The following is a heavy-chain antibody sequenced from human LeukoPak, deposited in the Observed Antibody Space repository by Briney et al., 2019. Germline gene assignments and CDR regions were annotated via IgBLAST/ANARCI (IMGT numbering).Heavy chain of an antibody. V-gene: IGHV3-7*01. CDR1: GFTFSSYW. D-gene: IGHD3-22*01. CDR2: IKQDGSEK. Sequence: GGSLRLSCAASGFTFSSYWMSWVRQAPGKGLEWVANIKQDGSEKYYVDSVKGRFTISRDNAKNSLYLQMNSLRAEDTAVYYCARDPGKWDSSGYYYYYYGMDVWGQGTPVTVSS. J-gene: IGHJ6*02. CDR3: ARDPGKWDSSGYYYYYYGMDV.